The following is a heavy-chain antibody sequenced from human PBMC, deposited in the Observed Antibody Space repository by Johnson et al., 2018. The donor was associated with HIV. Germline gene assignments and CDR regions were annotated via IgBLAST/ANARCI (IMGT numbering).Heavy chain of an antibody. V-gene: IGHV3-20*04. Sequence: VQLVESGGGVVRPGGSLRLSCAASGFTFDDYAMNWVRQAPGKGLEWVSGFTWDGDRTAYAASVKGRFTISRDNAKNTLDLQMNILRTEDTAVYYCAKDSKRELVQGKDAFDFWGQGTMVIVSS. J-gene: IGHJ3*01. CDR2: FTWDGDRT. CDR1: GFTFDDYA. CDR3: AKDSKRELVQGKDAFDF. D-gene: IGHD4-11*01.